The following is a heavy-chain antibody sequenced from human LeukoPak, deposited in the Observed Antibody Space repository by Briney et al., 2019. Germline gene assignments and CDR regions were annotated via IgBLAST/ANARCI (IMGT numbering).Heavy chain of an antibody. CDR2: IYNGGST. V-gene: IGHV3-53*01. CDR1: GFTLSSNY. D-gene: IGHD3-10*01. Sequence: GGSLRLSCAASGFTLSSNYMSWVRPAPGKGLEWVSLIYNGGSTYYAVPVKGRFTISRDNTKNTLHLQMNSLRDEDTAVYYCARTTRGTVLDYWGQGTLVTVSS. J-gene: IGHJ4*02. CDR3: ARTTRGTVLDY.